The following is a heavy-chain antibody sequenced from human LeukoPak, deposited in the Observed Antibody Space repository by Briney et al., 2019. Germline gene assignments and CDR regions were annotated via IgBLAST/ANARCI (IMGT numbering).Heavy chain of an antibody. CDR2: ISGSGGST. Sequence: QTGGSLRLSCAASGFTFSSYAMSWVRQAPGKGLEWVSAISGSGGSTYYADSVKGRFTISRDNAKNSLYLQMNSLRAEDTAVYYCARGNPRELDYWGQGTLVTVSS. CDR1: GFTFSSYA. J-gene: IGHJ4*02. D-gene: IGHD1-26*01. CDR3: ARGNPRELDY. V-gene: IGHV3-23*01.